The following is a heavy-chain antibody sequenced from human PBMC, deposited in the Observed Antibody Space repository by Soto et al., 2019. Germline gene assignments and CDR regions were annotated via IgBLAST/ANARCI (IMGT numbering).Heavy chain of an antibody. D-gene: IGHD3-22*01. Sequence: PSETLSLTCIVSGGSITSDWWWTWVRQPPGKGLEWIGEVHHRRSTNYNPSLRSRIIISVDNSKNQFSLILTSVTAADTAVYYFARLYYDSGGYRFDYWGQGTLVTVS. J-gene: IGHJ4*02. CDR3: ARLYYDSGGYRFDY. V-gene: IGHV4-4*02. CDR1: GGSITSDWW. CDR2: VHHRRST.